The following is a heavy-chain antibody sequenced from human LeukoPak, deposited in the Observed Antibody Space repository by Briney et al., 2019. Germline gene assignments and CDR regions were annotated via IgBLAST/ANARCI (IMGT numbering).Heavy chain of an antibody. J-gene: IGHJ6*02. V-gene: IGHV3-20*04. CDR2: INWNGGST. D-gene: IGHD2-2*01. Sequence: PGGSLRLSCAASGFTFDDYGMSWVRQAPGTGLEWVSGINWNGGSTGYADSAKGRFTISRDNAKNSLYLQMNSLGAEDTALYYCARGSIVVVPAAMGYYYGMDVWGQGTTVTVSS. CDR3: ARGSIVVVPAAMGYYYGMDV. CDR1: GFTFDDYG.